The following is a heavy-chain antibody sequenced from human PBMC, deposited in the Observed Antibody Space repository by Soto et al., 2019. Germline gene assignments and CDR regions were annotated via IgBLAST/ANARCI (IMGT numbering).Heavy chain of an antibody. J-gene: IGHJ5*02. CDR3: ARDRYSGSYYGWFDP. CDR1: GYTFTGYY. Sequence: ASVKVSCKASGYTFTGYYMHWVRQAPGQGLEWMGWINPNSGGTNYAQKFQGRVTMTRDTSISTAYMELSRLRSDDTAVYYCARDRYSGSYYGWFDPWGQGTLVTVSS. V-gene: IGHV1-2*02. D-gene: IGHD1-26*01. CDR2: INPNSGGT.